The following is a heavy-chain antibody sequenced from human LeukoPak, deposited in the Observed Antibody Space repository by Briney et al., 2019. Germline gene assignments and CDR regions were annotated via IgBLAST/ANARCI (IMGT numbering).Heavy chain of an antibody. CDR2: IRFDGTNK. CDR1: GFNFSRNG. V-gene: IGHV3-30*02. J-gene: IGHJ4*02. Sequence: PGGSLRLSCTTSGFNFSRNGMHWVRQAPGKGLEWVSFIRFDGTNKFYGASMTGRLTISRDNSKGTLYLQMTTLRLEDTAVYFCATDFDDVNSDYYYIPEYWGRGTLVTVSS. D-gene: IGHD3-22*01. CDR3: ATDFDDVNSDYYYIPEY.